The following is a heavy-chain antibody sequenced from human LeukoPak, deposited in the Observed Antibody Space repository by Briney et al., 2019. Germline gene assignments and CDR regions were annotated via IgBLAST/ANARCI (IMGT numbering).Heavy chain of an antibody. CDR1: GVSMSSSPYY. CDR3: ARHDCDSSRCSVNWFDP. V-gene: IGHV4-39*01. Sequence: SETLSLTCTVSGVSMSSSPYYWGWIRQPPGKGLEWIGTIYDSGNTNYNPSLRSRLTISVDTSRNQFSLKLSSVTAADTTVYYCARHDCDSSRCSVNWFDPWGQGTLVTVSS. CDR2: IYDSGNT. J-gene: IGHJ5*02. D-gene: IGHD2/OR15-2a*01.